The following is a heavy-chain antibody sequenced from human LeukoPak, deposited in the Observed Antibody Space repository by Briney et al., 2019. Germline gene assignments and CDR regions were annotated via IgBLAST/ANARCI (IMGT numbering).Heavy chain of an antibody. Sequence: PGGSLRLSCAASGFIFSTYGMHWVRQAPGKGPEWVEVIWYDGSDKYYADSVKGRFTISRDNSKNTLYMQMNSLRAEDSAVYYCARGLYYGSGSPIDYWGQGTLVTVSS. J-gene: IGHJ4*02. CDR1: GFIFSTYG. V-gene: IGHV3-33*01. CDR3: ARGLYYGSGSPIDY. D-gene: IGHD3-10*01. CDR2: IWYDGSDK.